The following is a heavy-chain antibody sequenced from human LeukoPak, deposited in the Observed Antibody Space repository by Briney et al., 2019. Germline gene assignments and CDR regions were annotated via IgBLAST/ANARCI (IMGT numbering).Heavy chain of an antibody. V-gene: IGHV4-34*01. CDR3: ARVSGRFTWYFDL. Sequence: SETLSLTCAVYGGSFSGYYWSWIRQPPGKGLEWIGEINHSGSTNYNPSLKSRVTIPVGTSKNQFSLKLSSVTAADTAVYYCARVSGRFTWYFDLWGRGTLVTVSS. CDR1: GGSFSGYY. CDR2: INHSGST. J-gene: IGHJ2*01.